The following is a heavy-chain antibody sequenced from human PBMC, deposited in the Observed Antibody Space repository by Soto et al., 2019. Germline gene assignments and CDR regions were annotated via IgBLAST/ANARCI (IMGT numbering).Heavy chain of an antibody. D-gene: IGHD2-2*01. CDR2: MNPNSGNT. CDR1: GYTFTSYD. J-gene: IGHJ6*02. V-gene: IGHV1-8*01. CDR3: ARGIVLVPAAYYYYGMDV. Sequence: QVQLVQSWAEVKKPGASVKVSCKASGYTFTSYDINWVRQATGQGLEWMGWMNPNSGNTGYAQKFQGRVTMTRNTSISTAYMELSSLRSEDTAVDYCARGIVLVPAAYYYYGMDVWCQGTTVTVSS.